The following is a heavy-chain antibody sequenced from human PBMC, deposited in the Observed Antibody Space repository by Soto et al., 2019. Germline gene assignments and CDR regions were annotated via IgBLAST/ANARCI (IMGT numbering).Heavy chain of an antibody. J-gene: IGHJ4*02. CDR3: TVWGLWNDFGAA. D-gene: IGHD3-16*01. CDR2: SKDKADGYTT. V-gene: IGHV3-72*01. Sequence: EVQLVESGGGLVQPGGSLRLSCAASGFTFSDYYMDWVRQAPGKGLGWVGRSKDKADGYTTEYAASVKGRFTISRDGSNNSLFLQMNSLKTEDTAVYYCTVWGLWNDFGAAWGQGILVAVSS. CDR1: GFTFSDYY.